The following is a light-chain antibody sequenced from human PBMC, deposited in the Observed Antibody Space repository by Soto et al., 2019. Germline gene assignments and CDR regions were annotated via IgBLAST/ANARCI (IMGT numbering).Light chain of an antibody. V-gene: IGKV3-15*01. Sequence: EIVMTQSPATLSVSPGGRATLSCRASQSVSSNLAWYQQKPGQAPRLLIYGASTRATGVPDRFSGSGSGTEFTLTISSLQSEDYAAYYCQQYNNWWTFGQGTKVDIK. CDR3: QQYNNWWT. J-gene: IGKJ1*01. CDR2: GAS. CDR1: QSVSSN.